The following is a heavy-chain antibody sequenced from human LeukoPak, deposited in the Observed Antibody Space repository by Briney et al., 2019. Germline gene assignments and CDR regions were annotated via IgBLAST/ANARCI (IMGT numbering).Heavy chain of an antibody. CDR1: GYTFTSYY. CDR2: INPSGGST. V-gene: IGHV1-46*03. Sequence: ASVKVSCKASGYTFTSYYMHWVRQAPGQGREGMGIINPSGGSTSYSQKFQGRVTMTRDTSTSTVYTELSSLRSEDTAVYYCAREGRLDCSSTSCYLDAFDIWGQGTMVTVSS. CDR3: AREGRLDCSSTSCYLDAFDI. J-gene: IGHJ3*02. D-gene: IGHD2-2*01.